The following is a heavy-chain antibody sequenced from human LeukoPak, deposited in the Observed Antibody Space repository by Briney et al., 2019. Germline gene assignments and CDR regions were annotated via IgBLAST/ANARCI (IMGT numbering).Heavy chain of an antibody. D-gene: IGHD6-13*01. J-gene: IGHJ4*02. V-gene: IGHV3-9*01. CDR2: ISWNSGSI. Sequence: GGSLRLSCAASGFTFDDYAMHWARQAPGKGLEWVSGISWNSGSIGYADSVKGRFTISRDNAKNSLYLQMNSLRAEDTALYYCAKDVYRQQLVLGDYWGQGTLVTVSS. CDR1: GFTFDDYA. CDR3: AKDVYRQQLVLGDY.